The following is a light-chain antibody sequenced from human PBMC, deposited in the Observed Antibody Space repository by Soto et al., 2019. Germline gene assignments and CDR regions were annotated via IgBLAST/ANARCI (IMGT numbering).Light chain of an antibody. V-gene: IGKV3D-15*01. CDR2: YIS. CDR1: QSVSSN. CDR3: QQHNQWPIT. Sequence: EIVMTQSPATLSVSPGERATLSCRASQSVSSNLAWYQQKPGQAPRLLIYYISTRATGIPARFSGSGSGTEFTLTINSLQSEDSAVYYCQQHNQWPITFGQGTLLEI. J-gene: IGKJ5*01.